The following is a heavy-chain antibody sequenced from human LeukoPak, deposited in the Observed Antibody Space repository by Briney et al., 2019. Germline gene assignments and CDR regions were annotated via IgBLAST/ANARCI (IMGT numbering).Heavy chain of an antibody. Sequence: SETLSLXCTVSGGSISSSSYYWGWIRQPPGKGLEWIGSIYYSGSTYYNPSLKSRVTISVDTSKNQFSLKLSSVTAADTAVYYCARLEDIVASFDYWGQGTLVTVSS. D-gene: IGHD5-12*01. J-gene: IGHJ4*02. CDR3: ARLEDIVASFDY. V-gene: IGHV4-39*01. CDR1: GGSISSSSYY. CDR2: IYYSGST.